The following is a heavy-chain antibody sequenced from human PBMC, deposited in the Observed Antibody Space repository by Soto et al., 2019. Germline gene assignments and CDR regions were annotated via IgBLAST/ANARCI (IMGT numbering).Heavy chain of an antibody. CDR2: INHSGGT. Sequence: QVQLKQWGAGLVKPSETLSLTCAVYGGSLSDFQWTLIRQVPGRGLEWIGEINHSGGTNYSPSLKSRVTLSVDTSENQFSLELTSGTAADTAVYYCARARFNAWRFDYYGLDVWGQGTTVVVSS. CDR1: GGSLSDFQ. D-gene: IGHD2-2*01. V-gene: IGHV4-34*02. CDR3: ARARFNAWRFDYYGLDV. J-gene: IGHJ6*02.